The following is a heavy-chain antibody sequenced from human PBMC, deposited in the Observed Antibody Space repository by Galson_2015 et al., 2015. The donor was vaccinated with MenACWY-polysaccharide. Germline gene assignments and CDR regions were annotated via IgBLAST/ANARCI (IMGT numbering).Heavy chain of an antibody. CDR3: YCGPDSAGWVDV. Sequence: SLRLSCAASGFSFSANGMSWVRQAPGRGLEWVSGSGSGGGLYYADSVKGRFTVSRDNSKNTLYLQMNSLKIEDTAMYYCYCGPDSAGWVDVWGKGTTVTVSS. J-gene: IGHJ6*04. D-gene: IGHD2-21*01. V-gene: IGHV3-23*01. CDR2: SGSGGGL. CDR1: GFSFSANG.